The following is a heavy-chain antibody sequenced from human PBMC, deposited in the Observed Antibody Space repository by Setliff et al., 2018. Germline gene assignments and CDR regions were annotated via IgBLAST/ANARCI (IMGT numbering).Heavy chain of an antibody. D-gene: IGHD3-16*01. CDR3: ASWGSAIGFDL. Sequence: PSETLSLTCTVSGDSIMSPTYTWTWIRQLPGKGLEWIGYISRSGATSYNWSLKRHIAISLDTSKNQFSLNLSSVSAADTATYYCASWGSAIGFDLWGQGNPGHRLL. CDR2: ISRSGAT. CDR1: GDSIMSPTYT. J-gene: IGHJ4*02. V-gene: IGHV4-31*01.